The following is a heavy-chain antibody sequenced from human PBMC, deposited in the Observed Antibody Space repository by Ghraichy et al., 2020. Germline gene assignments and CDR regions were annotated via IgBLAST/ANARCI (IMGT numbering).Heavy chain of an antibody. J-gene: IGHJ3*02. Sequence: SETLSLTCTVSGGSISDGSYYWTWIRQPPGKGLEWIGYIFYTGTTNYNPSLKSRVTMSVDTTKNQFSLNLTSVTAADTAVYFCARDLNLYGYYVFAFNIWGQGTVVSVSS. V-gene: IGHV4-61*01. D-gene: IGHD4-17*01. CDR2: IFYTGTT. CDR1: GGSISDGSYY. CDR3: ARDLNLYGYYVFAFNI.